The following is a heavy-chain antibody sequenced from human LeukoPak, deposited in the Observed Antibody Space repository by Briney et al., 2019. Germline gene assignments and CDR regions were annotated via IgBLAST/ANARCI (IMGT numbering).Heavy chain of an antibody. J-gene: IGHJ6*02. D-gene: IGHD3-3*01. Sequence: PSETLSLTCTVSGGSISSGGYYWSWIRQHPGKGLEWIGYIYYSGSTNYNPSLKSRVTISVDTSKNQFSLKLSSVTAADTAVYYCARLSQLWSGYYIGPYYYYGMDVWGQGTTVTVSS. CDR1: GGSISSGGYY. V-gene: IGHV4-61*08. CDR3: ARLSQLWSGYYIGPYYYYGMDV. CDR2: IYYSGST.